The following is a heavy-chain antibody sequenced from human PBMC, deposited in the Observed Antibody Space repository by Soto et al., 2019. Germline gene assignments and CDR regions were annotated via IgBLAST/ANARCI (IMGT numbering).Heavy chain of an antibody. CDR3: ARSSGWRQVGVYNYRLDV. CDR1: GFFLSNNW. CDR2: ISASGDYT. J-gene: IGHJ6*02. D-gene: IGHD1-1*01. V-gene: IGHV3-11*06. Sequence: QVQLVESGGGWVKPGESLRLSCIGSGFFLSNNWMTWIRQAPGKGLEWVSYISASGDYTIYADSLKGRFTISRDNARNSLWQQINILTAEETAVYYCARSSGWRQVGVYNYRLDVRGQGTTVIVSS.